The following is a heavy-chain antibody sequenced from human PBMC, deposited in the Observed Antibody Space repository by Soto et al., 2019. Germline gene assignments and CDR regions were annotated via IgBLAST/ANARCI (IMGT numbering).Heavy chain of an antibody. D-gene: IGHD2-2*02. CDR2: TIPIFGTA. CDR1: GGTFSSYA. V-gene: IGHV1-69*13. Sequence: SVKVSCKASGGTFSSYAISWVRQAPGQGLEWMGGTIPIFGTANYAQKFQGRVTITADESTSTAYMELSSLRSEDTAVYYCARDLGYCSSTSCYNYYYYGMDVWGQGTTVTVSS. J-gene: IGHJ6*02. CDR3: ARDLGYCSSTSCYNYYYYGMDV.